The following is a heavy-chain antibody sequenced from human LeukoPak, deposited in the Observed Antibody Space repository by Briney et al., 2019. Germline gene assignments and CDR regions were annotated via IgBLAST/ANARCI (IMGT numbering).Heavy chain of an antibody. CDR3: AKVMDKYSSSSDYYYYYGMDV. CDR2: ISWNSGSI. V-gene: IGHV3-9*01. D-gene: IGHD6-6*01. CDR1: GFTFDDYA. J-gene: IGHJ6*02. Sequence: GRSLRLSCAASGFTFDDYAMHWVRQAPGKGLEWVSGISWNSGSIGYADSVKGRFTISRDNAKNSLYLQMNSLRAEDTALYYCAKVMDKYSSSSDYYYYYGMDVWGQGTTVTVSS.